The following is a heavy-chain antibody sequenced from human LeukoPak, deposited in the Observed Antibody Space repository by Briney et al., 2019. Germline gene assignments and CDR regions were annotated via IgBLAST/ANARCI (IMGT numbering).Heavy chain of an antibody. CDR3: ARGYAPDY. CDR1: GFTFSSYS. D-gene: IGHD2-2*01. Sequence: GGSLRLSCAASGFTFSSYSMNWVRQAPGKGVEWVSSICSSSNYIYYADSVKGRFTIYRDNAKNSLYLQMNSLRAEDTAVYYCARGYAPDYWGQGTLVTVSS. V-gene: IGHV3-21*01. CDR2: ICSSSNYI. J-gene: IGHJ4*02.